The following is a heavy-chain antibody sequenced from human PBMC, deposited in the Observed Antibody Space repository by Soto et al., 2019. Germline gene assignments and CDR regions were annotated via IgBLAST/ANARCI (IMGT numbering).Heavy chain of an antibody. CDR1: GGSITSSY. V-gene: IGHV4-59*01. CDR3: ARGEDAFFYYGLDV. J-gene: IGHJ6*02. Sequence: SATLSLTXTVSGGSITSSYWSWIRRPPGKGLEWIAYIYDTGISGYTPSTSYNPSLKSRVTMSVDTSKSQFSLKLTSVTAADTAVYYCARGEDAFFYYGLDVWGQGITVTVSS. CDR2: IYDTGISGYTPST.